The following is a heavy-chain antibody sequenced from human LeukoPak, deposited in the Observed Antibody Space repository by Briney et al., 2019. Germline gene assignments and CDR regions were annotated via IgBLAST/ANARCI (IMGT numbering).Heavy chain of an antibody. CDR1: GFTFDDYA. D-gene: IGHD6-19*01. CDR3: AKALYSGWFDY. Sequence: GRSLRLSCAASGFTFDDYAMHWVRHAPGKGLEWVSGISWNSGSIGYADSVKGRFTISRDNAKNSLYLQMNGLRAEDTALYYCAKALYSGWFDYWGQGTLVTGSS. V-gene: IGHV3-9*01. J-gene: IGHJ4*02. CDR2: ISWNSGSI.